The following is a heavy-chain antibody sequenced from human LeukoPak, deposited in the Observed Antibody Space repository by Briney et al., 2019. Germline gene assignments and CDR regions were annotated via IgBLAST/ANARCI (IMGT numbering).Heavy chain of an antibody. J-gene: IGHJ3*02. CDR2: INSDGSST. V-gene: IGHV3-74*01. D-gene: IGHD2-15*01. CDR1: GFTFSSYW. CDR3: AAIVVVVDNAFDI. Sequence: GGSLRLSCAASGFTFSSYWMHWVRQAPGKGLVWVSRINSDGSSTSYADSVKGRFTISRDNAKNTLYLQMNSLRAEDTAVYYCAAIVVVVDNAFDIWGQGTMVTVSS.